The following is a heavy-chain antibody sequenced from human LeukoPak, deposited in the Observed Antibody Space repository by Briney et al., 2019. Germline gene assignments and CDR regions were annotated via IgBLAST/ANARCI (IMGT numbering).Heavy chain of an antibody. CDR2: IIPIFGTA. J-gene: IGHJ5*02. CDR1: GGTFSSYA. D-gene: IGHD2-2*01. Sequence: SVKVSCKASGGTFSSYAISWVRQAPGQGLEWMGGIIPIFGTANYAQKFQGRVTITADESTSTAYMELSSLRSEDTAIYYCARDRPGRYCTSTSCFIASPFDPWGQGTLVTVSS. CDR3: ARDRPGRYCTSTSCFIASPFDP. V-gene: IGHV1-69*13.